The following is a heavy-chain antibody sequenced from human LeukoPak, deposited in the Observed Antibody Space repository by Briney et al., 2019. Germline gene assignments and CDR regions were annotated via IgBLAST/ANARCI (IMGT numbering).Heavy chain of an antibody. V-gene: IGHV4-59*01. CDR1: GGSTSSYY. CDR2: VYYSGST. Sequence: SETLSLTCTVSGGSTSSYYWNWVRQPPGKGLEWIGHVYYSGSTNYSPSLKSRVTISVDTSKNQFSLNLTSVTAADTAVYYCARMYGYTYGPDYWGQGTLVTVSS. CDR3: ARMYGYTYGPDY. D-gene: IGHD5-12*01. J-gene: IGHJ4*02.